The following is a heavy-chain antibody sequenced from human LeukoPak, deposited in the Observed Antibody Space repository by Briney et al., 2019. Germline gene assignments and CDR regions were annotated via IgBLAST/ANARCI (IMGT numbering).Heavy chain of an antibody. CDR1: GFSFSTYA. CDR3: ARARPSSFED. J-gene: IGHJ4*02. V-gene: IGHV3-23*01. D-gene: IGHD1-1*01. Sequence: GGSLRLSCAASGFSFSTYAMSWVRQAPGKGLEWVSGISGSGGSTYYADSVKGRFTISRDNSKNTLYLQMNSLRAEDTAVYYCARARPSSFEDWGQGTLVTVSS. CDR2: ISGSGGST.